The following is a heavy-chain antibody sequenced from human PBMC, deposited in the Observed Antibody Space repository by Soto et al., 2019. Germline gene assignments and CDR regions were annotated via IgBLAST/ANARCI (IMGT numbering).Heavy chain of an antibody. V-gene: IGHV3-9*01. CDR3: AKEGCVRTGCYLDY. CDR1: GFTFADYA. J-gene: IGHJ4*02. D-gene: IGHD2-2*01. CDR2: ISWNSGSI. Sequence: EVQLVESGGVLVQPGRSLRVSCAAAGFTFADYAMHWVRQAPGKGLEWVSSISWNSGSIEYADSVKGRFTISRDNAKNSLYLLMNSRCADETALYYCAKEGCVRTGCYLDYWGRGTLVSVSS.